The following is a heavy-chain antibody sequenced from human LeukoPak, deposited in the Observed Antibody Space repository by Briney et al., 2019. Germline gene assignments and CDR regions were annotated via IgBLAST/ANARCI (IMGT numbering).Heavy chain of an antibody. CDR1: GGSISSGGYS. V-gene: IGHV4-30-2*01. Sequence: PSETLSLTCAVSGGSISSGGYSWGWIPQPPGKGLEWIGYIYHSGSTYYNPSLKSRVTISVDRSKNQFSLKLSSVTAADTAVYYCARDRYGDHTYFDYWGQGTLVTVPS. CDR2: IYHSGST. CDR3: ARDRYGDHTYFDY. J-gene: IGHJ4*02. D-gene: IGHD4-17*01.